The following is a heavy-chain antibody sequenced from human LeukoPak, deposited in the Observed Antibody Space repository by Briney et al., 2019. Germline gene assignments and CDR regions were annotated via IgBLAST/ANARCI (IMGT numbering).Heavy chain of an antibody. CDR2: IYYSGGT. Sequence: PSETLSLTCTVSGGSISSSSYYWGWIRQPPGKGLEWIGSIYYSGGTYYNPSLKSRVTISVDTSKNQFSLKLSSVTAADTAVYYCASRDCSGGSCYYVSSYYFDYWGQGTLVTVSS. J-gene: IGHJ4*02. CDR1: GGSISSSSYY. V-gene: IGHV4-39*01. D-gene: IGHD2-15*01. CDR3: ASRDCSGGSCYYVSSYYFDY.